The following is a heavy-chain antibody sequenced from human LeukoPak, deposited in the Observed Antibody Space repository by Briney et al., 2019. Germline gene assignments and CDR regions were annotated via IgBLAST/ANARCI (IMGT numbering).Heavy chain of an antibody. V-gene: IGHV3-7*02. CDR1: GFTFSSFW. CDR3: VCHVVLSVGYHYGLGV. J-gene: IGHJ6*01. Sequence: GGSLRLSCAASGFTFSSFWMSWVRQAPGKGLEWVVNMKQDGSEINYVDSVKGRFTISRDNAKNSLYLQMNSLRVEDTALYYCVCHVVLSVGYHYGLGVWGQGTTVTVSS. D-gene: IGHD2-21*01. CDR2: MKQDGSEI.